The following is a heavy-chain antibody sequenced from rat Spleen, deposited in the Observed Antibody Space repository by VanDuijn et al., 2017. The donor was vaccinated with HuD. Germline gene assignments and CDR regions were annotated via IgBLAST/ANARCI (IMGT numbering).Heavy chain of an antibody. CDR1: GFIFSNYY. D-gene: IGHD1-10*01. CDR3: ATRDNNYAY. J-gene: IGHJ2*01. Sequence: EVQLVESGGGLVQPGRSMSLSCAASGFIFSNYYMVWVRQAPTKSLDWVASICTGGANTHYRDSVKGRFIISRDDAKSTLYLQMDSLRSEDTATYYCATRDNNYAYWGQGVMVTVSS. V-gene: IGHV5-25*01. CDR2: ICTGGANT.